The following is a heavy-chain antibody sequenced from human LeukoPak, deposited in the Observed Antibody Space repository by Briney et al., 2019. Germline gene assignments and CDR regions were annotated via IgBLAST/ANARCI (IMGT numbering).Heavy chain of an antibody. CDR2: INPSGGST. CDR3: ARTRSSGWYDY. V-gene: IGHV1-46*01. D-gene: IGHD6-19*01. Sequence: GASVKVSCKASGYTFTSYYMHWVRQAPGQGLEWMGIINPSGGSTSYAQKFQGRVTMTRDMSMSTVYMELSSLRSEDTAVYYCARTRSSGWYDYWGQGTLVTVSS. CDR1: GYTFTSYY. J-gene: IGHJ4*02.